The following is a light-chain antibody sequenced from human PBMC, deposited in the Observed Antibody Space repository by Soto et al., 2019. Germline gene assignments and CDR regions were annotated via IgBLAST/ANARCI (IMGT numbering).Light chain of an antibody. CDR3: QQYDNLPLT. V-gene: IGKV1-33*01. J-gene: IGKJ4*01. Sequence: DIQLTQSPSSLSASVGDRVTIPCQASQDISNYLNWYQQKPGKAPKLLIYDASNLETGVPSRFSGSGSWTDFTFTISSLQPEDIATEYCQQYDNLPLTFGRGTKVEIK. CDR1: QDISNY. CDR2: DAS.